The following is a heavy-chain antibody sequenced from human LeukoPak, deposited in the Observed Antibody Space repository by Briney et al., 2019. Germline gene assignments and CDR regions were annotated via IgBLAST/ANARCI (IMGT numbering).Heavy chain of an antibody. D-gene: IGHD3-10*01. CDR1: GGSFSGYY. CDR2: INHSGST. J-gene: IGHJ6*03. Sequence: PSETLSLTCAVYGGSFSGYYWSWIRQPPGKGLEWIGEINHSGSTNYNPSLKSRVTISVDTSKNQFSLKLSSVTAADTAVYYCARGTPDSRYYGTYYMDVWGKGTTVTVSS. V-gene: IGHV4-34*01. CDR3: ARGTPDSRYYGTYYMDV.